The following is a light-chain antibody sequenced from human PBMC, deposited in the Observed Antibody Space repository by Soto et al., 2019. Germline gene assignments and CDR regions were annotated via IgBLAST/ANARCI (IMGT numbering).Light chain of an antibody. CDR3: SSFTSSSTYV. CDR2: EVS. Sequence: QSVLNQPPSVSGSPGQSVAISCTGTSNDVCSYNRVAWYQQPPGTAHKLMIYEVSNRPSGVPDRLSGSKSGNTASLTISWLQAEDEADYYFSSFTSSSTYVFGTGTKVTVL. V-gene: IGLV2-18*02. J-gene: IGLJ1*01. CDR1: SNDVCSYNR.